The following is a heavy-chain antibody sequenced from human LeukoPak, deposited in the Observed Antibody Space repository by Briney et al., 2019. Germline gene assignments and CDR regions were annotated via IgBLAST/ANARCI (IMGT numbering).Heavy chain of an antibody. CDR1: GGSIRSSYYY. CDR2: IYDSGST. J-gene: IGHJ3*02. CDR3: ARDTAAAGTEGAFDI. Sequence: SETLSLTCTVSGGSIRSSYYYWGWIRQPPGEGLEWIGSIYDSGSTYYNPSLKSRVTISVDTSKNQFSLKLSSVTAADTAVYYCARDTAAAGTEGAFDIWGQGTMVTVSS. V-gene: IGHV4-39*07. D-gene: IGHD6-13*01.